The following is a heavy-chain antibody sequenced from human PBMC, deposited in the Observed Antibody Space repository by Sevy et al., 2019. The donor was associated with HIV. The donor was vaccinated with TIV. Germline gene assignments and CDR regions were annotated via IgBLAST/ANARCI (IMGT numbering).Heavy chain of an antibody. V-gene: IGHV4-30-4*01. Sequence: SETLFLTCTVSGGSVRSGDYYWSWIRQPPGKGLEWIGYIHYSGSTYYYPSLKSRVTISVDTSKNQFSLKLSSVTAADTAVYYCARVLTHRNYDVRIDNWGQGTLVTVSS. CDR1: GGSVRSGDYY. CDR3: ARVLTHRNYDVRIDN. D-gene: IGHD3-22*01. CDR2: IHYSGST. J-gene: IGHJ4*02.